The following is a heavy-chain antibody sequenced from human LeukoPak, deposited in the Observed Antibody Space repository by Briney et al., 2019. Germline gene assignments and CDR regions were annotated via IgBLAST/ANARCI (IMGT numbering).Heavy chain of an antibody. D-gene: IGHD3-10*01. Sequence: SETLSLTCTVSGGSISSYYWSWIRQPPGKGLEWLGYIYYSGSTNYNPSLKSRVTMSLPTSKNQFSLKLSSVTAADTAVYYCARSWYYYGADAFGIWGQGAMVTVSS. CDR2: IYYSGST. CDR1: GGSISSYY. J-gene: IGHJ3*02. CDR3: ARSWYYYGADAFGI. V-gene: IGHV4-59*01.